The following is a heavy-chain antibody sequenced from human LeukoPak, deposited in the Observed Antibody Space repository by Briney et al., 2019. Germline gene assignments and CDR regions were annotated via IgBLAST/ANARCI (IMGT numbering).Heavy chain of an antibody. V-gene: IGHV1-69*13. J-gene: IGHJ5*02. D-gene: IGHD2-15*01. CDR3: ARDLALNGYCSGGSGYGWFDP. CDR1: GGTFSSYA. Sequence: SVNLSCTDSGGTFSSYAISWVRQAPGQGLEWMGGIIPIFGTANYAQKFQGRVTITADESTSTAYMELSSLRSEDTAVYYCARDLALNGYCSGGSGYGWFDPWHRTMLVTVSS. CDR2: IIPIFGTA.